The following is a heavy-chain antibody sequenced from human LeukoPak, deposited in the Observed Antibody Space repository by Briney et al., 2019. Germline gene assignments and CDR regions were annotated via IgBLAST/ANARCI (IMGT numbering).Heavy chain of an antibody. CDR3: ARENGDYDY. CDR1: GGSINSGNNY. CDR2: IYSSGTT. V-gene: IGHV4-61*02. D-gene: IGHD4-17*01. J-gene: IGHJ4*02. Sequence: ASETLSLTCTVSGGSINSGNNYWSWIRQPAGKGLEWIGRIYSSGTTTYNPSLKSRVTISVDTSKNQFSLKLSSVTAADTAVYYCARENGDYDYWGQGTLVTVSS.